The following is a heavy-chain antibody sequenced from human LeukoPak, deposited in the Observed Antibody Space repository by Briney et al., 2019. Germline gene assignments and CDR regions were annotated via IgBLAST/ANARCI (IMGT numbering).Heavy chain of an antibody. V-gene: IGHV1-69*05. CDR2: IIPIFGTA. CDR1: GGTFSSYA. J-gene: IGHJ4*02. D-gene: IGHD4-17*01. CDR3: ARVHDYGDYDY. Sequence: SVKVSCKASGGTFSSYAISWVRQAPGQGLEWMGGIIPIFGTANYAQKVQGRVTVNTDESTSKAYMELSSLRSEDTAVYYCARVHDYGDYDYWGQGTLVTVSS.